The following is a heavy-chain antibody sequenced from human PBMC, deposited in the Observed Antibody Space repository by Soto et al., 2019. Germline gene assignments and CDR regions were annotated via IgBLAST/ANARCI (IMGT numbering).Heavy chain of an antibody. D-gene: IGHD2-2*01. V-gene: IGHV3-23*01. CDR3: AKDPQGYCSTTTCHSYFDL. CDR1: GFPFSTYA. Sequence: EVQLLESGGGLVQPGGSLRLSCAASGFPFSTYAMSWVRQAPGKGLEWVSEIFGSGGCEYYADSVKGRFTISRDNSKNTLFLQMNSLRADDTAMYYCAKDPQGYCSTTTCHSYFDLWGQGTLVTVSS. J-gene: IGHJ4*02. CDR2: IFGSGGCE.